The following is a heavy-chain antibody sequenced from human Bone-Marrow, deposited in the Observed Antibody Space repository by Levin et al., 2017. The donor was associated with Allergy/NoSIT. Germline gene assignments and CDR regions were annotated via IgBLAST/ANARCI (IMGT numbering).Heavy chain of an antibody. Sequence: SETLSLTCAVSGGSISSPNWWSWVRQPPGKGLEWIGEIYHNGRTNYNPSLKSRVTISVDKSKNQFSLRLSSVTAADTAVYYCANDRASSSWFFFDQWGQGTLVTVSS. CDR2: IYHNGRT. D-gene: IGHD6-13*01. J-gene: IGHJ4*02. CDR1: GGSISSPNW. V-gene: IGHV4-4*02. CDR3: ANDRASSSWFFFDQ.